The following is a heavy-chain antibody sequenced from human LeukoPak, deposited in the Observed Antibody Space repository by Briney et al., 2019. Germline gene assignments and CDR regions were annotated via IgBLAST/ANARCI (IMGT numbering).Heavy chain of an antibody. CDR2: IIPIFGTA. CDR1: GGAFSSYA. CDR3: ARARGYGSGSYYAFDI. Sequence: SVKVSCKASGGAFSSYAISWVRQAPGQGLEWMGGIIPIFGTANYAQKFQGRVTITADESTSTAYMELSSLRSEDTAVYYCARARGYGSGSYYAFDIWGQGTMVTVSS. D-gene: IGHD3-10*01. V-gene: IGHV1-69*01. J-gene: IGHJ3*02.